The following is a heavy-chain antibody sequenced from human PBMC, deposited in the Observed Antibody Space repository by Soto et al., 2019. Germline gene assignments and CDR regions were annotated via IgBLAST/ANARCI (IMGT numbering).Heavy chain of an antibody. D-gene: IGHD3-3*01. V-gene: IGHV3-33*01. Sequence: QVQLVEAGGGVVQPGRSLRLSCAASGFTFSSYGMHWVRQAPGKGLEWGAVIWDDGSNKYYADSVKGRFTISRDNSKNTLYLQMNSLRGEDTAVYYCARNSYYDFWSGYYRYYYYYGMDVWVQGTTVTVSS. CDR1: GFTFSSYG. J-gene: IGHJ6*02. CDR2: IWDDGSNK. CDR3: ARNSYYDFWSGYYRYYYYYGMDV.